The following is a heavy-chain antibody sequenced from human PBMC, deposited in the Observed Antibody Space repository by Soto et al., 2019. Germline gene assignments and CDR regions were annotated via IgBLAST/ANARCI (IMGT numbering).Heavy chain of an antibody. D-gene: IGHD6-19*01. CDR3: ARDQQWLVRFYFDF. CDR2: IWYDGSNK. Sequence: PGGSLRLSCAASGFTFSSYGMHWVRQAPGKGLEWVAVIWYDGSNKYYADSVKGRCTISRDNSKNTLYLQMNSLRAEDTAVYYCARDQQWLVRFYFDFWGQGTLVTVSS. J-gene: IGHJ4*02. V-gene: IGHV3-33*01. CDR1: GFTFSSYG.